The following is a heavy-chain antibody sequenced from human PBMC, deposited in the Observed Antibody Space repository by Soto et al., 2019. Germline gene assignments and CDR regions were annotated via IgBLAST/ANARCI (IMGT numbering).Heavy chain of an antibody. CDR3: ARVGSTQMYGMDV. Sequence: PGWSLRLSCASSVFTFSSYGMHWVRQAPGKGLEWVAVIWYDGSNKYYADSAKGRFTISRDNSKNTLYLQMNSLRAEDTAVYYCARVGSTQMYGMDVWGQGTTVTVSS. V-gene: IGHV3-33*01. CDR1: VFTFSSYG. D-gene: IGHD3-16*01. J-gene: IGHJ6*02. CDR2: IWYDGSNK.